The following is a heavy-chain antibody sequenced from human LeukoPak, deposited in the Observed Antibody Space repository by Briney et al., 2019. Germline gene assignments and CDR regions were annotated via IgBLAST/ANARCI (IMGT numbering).Heavy chain of an antibody. J-gene: IGHJ4*02. CDR3: AKDPRLLGYCSGGSCYSLPY. Sequence: PGGSLRLSCAASGFTFSSYWMSWVRQAPGKGLEWVANIKQDGSEKYYVDSVKGRFTISRDNAKNSLYLQMNSLRAEDTAVYYCAKDPRLLGYCSGGSCYSLPYWGQGTLVTVSS. CDR2: IKQDGSEK. V-gene: IGHV3-7*01. D-gene: IGHD2-15*01. CDR1: GFTFSSYW.